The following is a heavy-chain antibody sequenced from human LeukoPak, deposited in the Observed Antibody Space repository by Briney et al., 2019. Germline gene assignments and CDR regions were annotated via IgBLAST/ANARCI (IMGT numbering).Heavy chain of an antibody. J-gene: IGHJ5*02. D-gene: IGHD2-15*01. CDR1: GFTFSSYN. CDR2: IYYSGST. Sequence: GSLRLSCVASGFTFSSYNMNWVRQAPGKGLEWIGYIYYSGSTNYNPSLKSRVTISVDTSKNQFSLKLSSVTAADTAVYYCARGSCSGGSCYPNWFDPWGQGTLVTVSS. CDR3: ARGSCSGGSCYPNWFDP. V-gene: IGHV4-59*01.